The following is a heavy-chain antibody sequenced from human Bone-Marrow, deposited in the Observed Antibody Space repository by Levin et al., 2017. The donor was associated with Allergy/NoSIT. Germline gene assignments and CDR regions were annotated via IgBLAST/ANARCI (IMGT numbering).Heavy chain of an antibody. Sequence: NSGGSLRLSCAASGFTLSDYYMSWIRQAPGKGLEWVSYISSSGTTMYLADSVKGRFTISRDNAKNSLPLQMNSLRADDTAVYYYARDMNKAHYNYGLDVWGQGTTVTVSS. CDR1: GFTLSDYY. CDR2: ISSSGTTM. CDR3: ARDMNKAHYNYGLDV. J-gene: IGHJ6*02. V-gene: IGHV3-11*01. D-gene: IGHD1/OR15-1a*01.